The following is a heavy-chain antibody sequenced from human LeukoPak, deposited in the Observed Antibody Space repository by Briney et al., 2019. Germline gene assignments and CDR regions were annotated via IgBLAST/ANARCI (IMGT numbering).Heavy chain of an antibody. D-gene: IGHD3-10*01. V-gene: IGHV3-48*03. CDR2: ISSSGSTI. J-gene: IGHJ6*04. CDR1: GFTFSSYE. Sequence: PGRSLRLSCAASGFTFSSYEMNWVRQAPGKGLEWVSYISSSGSTIYYADSVKGRFTISRDNAKNSLYLQMNSLRAEDTAVYYCAREGNYYYYGMDVWGKGTTVTVSS. CDR3: AREGNYYYYGMDV.